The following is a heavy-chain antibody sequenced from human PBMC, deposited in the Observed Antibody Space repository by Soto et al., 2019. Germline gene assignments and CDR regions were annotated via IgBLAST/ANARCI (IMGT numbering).Heavy chain of an antibody. Sequence: EARLLESGGGLVQPGGSLTLSCSASGLPHSSFAMMWVRQAPGKGLQCVAGIYGSGRGIEYADSVKGRFTISRDNSKNSVYLQMTDLRADDTAVYYCAKDAVYNDGLWLMDHWGRGTQVTVSS. D-gene: IGHD2-21*01. V-gene: IGHV3-23*05. J-gene: IGHJ4*02. CDR2: IYGSGRGI. CDR3: AKDAVYNDGLWLMDH. CDR1: GLPHSSFA.